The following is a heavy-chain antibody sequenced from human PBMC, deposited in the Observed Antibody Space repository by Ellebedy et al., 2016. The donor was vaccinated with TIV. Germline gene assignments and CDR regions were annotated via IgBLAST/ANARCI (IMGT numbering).Heavy chain of an antibody. D-gene: IGHD3-10*01. CDR3: ARDYGSGSANWFDP. Sequence: GESLKISCAASGFTFSSYAMHWVRQAPGKGLEWVAVISYDGSNKYYADSVKGRFTISRDNSKNTLYLQMNSLRAEDTAVYYCARDYGSGSANWFDPWGQGTLVTVSS. CDR1: GFTFSSYA. J-gene: IGHJ5*02. CDR2: ISYDGSNK. V-gene: IGHV3-30-3*01.